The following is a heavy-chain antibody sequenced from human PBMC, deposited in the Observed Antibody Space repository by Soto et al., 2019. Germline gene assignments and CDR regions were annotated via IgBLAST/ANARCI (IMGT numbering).Heavy chain of an antibody. CDR3: VGDGYYGSGSTYPAC. Sequence: SETLSLTCTVSGASMSEYFLSWIRQSPGKGLEWIGYIYYLGSTDYNPSLKSRVTISVDTSKRRFSLRLTSVTAADTAVYYCVGDGYYGSGSTYPACWGPGTRVTVSS. CDR2: IYYLGST. CDR1: GASMSEYF. D-gene: IGHD3-10*01. V-gene: IGHV4-59*01. J-gene: IGHJ6*02.